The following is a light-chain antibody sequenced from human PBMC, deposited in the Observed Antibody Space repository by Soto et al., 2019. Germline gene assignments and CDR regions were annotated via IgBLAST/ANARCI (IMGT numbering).Light chain of an antibody. Sequence: QSVLTQPPSVSGAPGQRVTISCTGSSSNIGAGYDVHWYQQLPGTSPKLLIYGNSNRPSGVPDRFSGSKSGTSASLAITKLQAEDEADYYCQSYDSSLSVVFGGGTQVTVL. CDR2: GNS. CDR3: QSYDSSLSVV. J-gene: IGLJ2*01. CDR1: SSNIGAGYD. V-gene: IGLV1-40*01.